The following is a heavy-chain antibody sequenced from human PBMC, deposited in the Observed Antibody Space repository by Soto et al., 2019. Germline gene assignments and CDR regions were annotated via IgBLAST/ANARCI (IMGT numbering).Heavy chain of an antibody. J-gene: IGHJ4*02. V-gene: IGHV1-18*01. D-gene: IGHD2-2*01. CDR1: GYTFTSYG. CDR2: ISAYNGNT. Sequence: GASEKVSCKASGYTFTSYGISWVRQAPGQGLEWMGWISAYNGNTNYAQKLQGRVTMTTDTSTSTAYMELRSLRSDDTAVYYCARDRGVVVPAAYHFDYWGQGTLVTVSS. CDR3: ARDRGVVVPAAYHFDY.